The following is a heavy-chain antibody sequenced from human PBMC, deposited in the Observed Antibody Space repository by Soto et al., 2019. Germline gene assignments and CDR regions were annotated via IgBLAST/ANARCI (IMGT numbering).Heavy chain of an antibody. CDR3: ARDRGIVAPYYFDY. CDR1: GYTFTGYY. CDR2: INPNSGGT. V-gene: IGHV1-2*04. Sequence: ASVKVSCKASGYTFTGYYMHWVRQAPGQGLEWMGWINPNSGGTNYAQKFQGWVTMTRDTSISTAYMELSRLRSDDTAVYYCARDRGIVAPYYFDYWGQGTLVTVS. D-gene: IGHD5-12*01. J-gene: IGHJ4*02.